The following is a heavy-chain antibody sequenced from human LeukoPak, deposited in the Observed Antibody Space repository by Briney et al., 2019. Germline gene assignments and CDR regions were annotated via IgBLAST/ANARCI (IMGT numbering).Heavy chain of an antibody. Sequence: PSETLSLTCTVSGGSISSSSYYWGWIRQPPGKGLEWIGSIYYSGSTYYNPSLKSRVTISVDTSKSQFSLKLSSVTAADTAVYYCARDLKVRGVISWFDPWGQGTLVTVSS. J-gene: IGHJ5*02. V-gene: IGHV4-39*07. D-gene: IGHD3-10*01. CDR3: ARDLKVRGVISWFDP. CDR2: IYYSGST. CDR1: GGSISSSSYY.